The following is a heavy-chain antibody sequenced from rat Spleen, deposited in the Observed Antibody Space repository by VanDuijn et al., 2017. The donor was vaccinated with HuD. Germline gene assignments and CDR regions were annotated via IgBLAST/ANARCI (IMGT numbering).Heavy chain of an antibody. Sequence: EVQLVESGGGLVQPGRSLKLSCAASGFTFNNYGMAWVRQAPTKGLEWVAIISYDGYITYYRDSVKGRFTISRDNAKRTLFLQMDSLRSDDTATYYCARQWDYWRQGFMVTVSS. J-gene: IGHJ2*01. CDR2: ISYDGYIT. CDR1: GFTFNNYG. CDR3: ARQWDY. V-gene: IGHV5-29*01.